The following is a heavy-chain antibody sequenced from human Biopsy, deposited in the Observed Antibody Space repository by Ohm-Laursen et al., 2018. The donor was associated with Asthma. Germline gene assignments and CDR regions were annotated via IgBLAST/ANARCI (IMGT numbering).Heavy chain of an antibody. CDR1: GDILSSLG. Sequence: SSVKVSCKAHGDILSSLGIKWVRKAPGQGLEWMGGVIPIYGTTHTAQKFQGRVTITADESTSTAYMELTSLRKEDTAVYYCARGGYYGDRRYHNGLDVWGQGTTVTVSS. J-gene: IGHJ6*02. CDR2: VIPIYGTT. CDR3: ARGGYYGDRRYHNGLDV. D-gene: IGHD4-17*01. V-gene: IGHV1-69*01.